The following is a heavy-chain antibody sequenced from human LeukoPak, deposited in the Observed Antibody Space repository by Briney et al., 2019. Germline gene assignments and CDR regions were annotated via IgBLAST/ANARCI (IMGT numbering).Heavy chain of an antibody. J-gene: IGHJ4*02. CDR3: ARSIFGATSNPYYFDY. CDR1: GGSISTHY. Sequence: SETLSLTCTVSGGSISTHYWSWIRQPPGKGLEYIGFIYSSGSTNYNPSLKSRVTMSLDTSKTQFSLKLSSVTAADTAVYYCARSIFGATSNPYYFDYWGQGTLVTVSS. CDR2: IYSSGST. V-gene: IGHV4-59*08. D-gene: IGHD3-3*01.